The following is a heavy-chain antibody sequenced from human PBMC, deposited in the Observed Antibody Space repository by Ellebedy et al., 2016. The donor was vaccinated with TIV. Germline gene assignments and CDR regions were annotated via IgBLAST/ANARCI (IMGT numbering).Heavy chain of an antibody. J-gene: IGHJ4*02. Sequence: MPSETLSLTCSVSGTVISRFYWSWIRQPPGKGLEWIGDIYSSQSTNYHPSLKSRVTISVDTSKNQFSLRLSSVTAADTAVYFCARLSGESSSDYYFDSWGQGTLVTVSS. CDR1: GTVISRFY. D-gene: IGHD3-22*01. CDR3: ARLSGESSSDYYFDS. CDR2: IYSSQST. V-gene: IGHV4-4*08.